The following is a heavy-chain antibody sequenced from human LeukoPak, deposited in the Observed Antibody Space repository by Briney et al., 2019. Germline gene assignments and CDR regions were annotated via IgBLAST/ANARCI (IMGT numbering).Heavy chain of an antibody. Sequence: PSETLSLTCTVSGGSISSYYWSWIRQPPGKGLEWIGYIYYSGSTNYNPSLKSRVTISVDTSKNQFSLKLSSVTAADTAVYYCAITIGDSGAFDYWGQGTLVTVSS. J-gene: IGHJ4*02. CDR2: IYYSGST. V-gene: IGHV4-59*01. CDR1: GGSISSYY. D-gene: IGHD3-10*01. CDR3: AITIGDSGAFDY.